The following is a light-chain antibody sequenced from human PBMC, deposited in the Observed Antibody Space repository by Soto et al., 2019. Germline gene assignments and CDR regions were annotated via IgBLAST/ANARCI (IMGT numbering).Light chain of an antibody. J-gene: IGLJ1*01. CDR1: SSDVGGYNY. Sequence: QSVLAQPASVSGSPGQSITIACTGTSSDVGGYNYVSWYQQYPGKAPRLVISDVSNRPSGVSIRFSGSKSGNSASLTISGLQAEDEADYYCSSYTSSSTYVFGTGTKVTVL. CDR3: SSYTSSSTYV. CDR2: DVS. V-gene: IGLV2-14*01.